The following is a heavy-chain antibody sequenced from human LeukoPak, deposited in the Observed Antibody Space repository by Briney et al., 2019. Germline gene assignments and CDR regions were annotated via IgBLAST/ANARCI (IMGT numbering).Heavy chain of an antibody. D-gene: IGHD6-13*01. J-gene: IGHJ4*02. Sequence: SETLSLTCTVSGGSITTYYWSWIRQPAGKGLEWIGHISTSGNTNYNPSLKSRVTMSIDTSKNQFSLKLNSVTAADTAVYYCARHLTEAAAGSNFDYWGQGTLVTVSS. V-gene: IGHV4-4*07. CDR3: ARHLTEAAAGSNFDY. CDR2: ISTSGNT. CDR1: GGSITTYY.